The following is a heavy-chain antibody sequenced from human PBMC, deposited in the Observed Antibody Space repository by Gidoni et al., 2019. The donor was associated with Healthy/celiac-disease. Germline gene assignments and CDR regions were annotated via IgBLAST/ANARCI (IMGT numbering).Heavy chain of an antibody. CDR3: AKDSSMLYEGWFDP. J-gene: IGHJ5*02. CDR2: ISYDGSNK. CDR1: GFTFSSYG. D-gene: IGHD2-8*01. V-gene: IGHV3-30*18. Sequence: QVQLVESGGGVVQPGRSLRLSCAASGFTFSSYGMHWVRQAPGKGLEWVAVISYDGSNKYYADSVKGRFTISRDNSKNTLYLQMNSLRAEDTAVYYCAKDSSMLYEGWFDPWGQGTLVTVSS.